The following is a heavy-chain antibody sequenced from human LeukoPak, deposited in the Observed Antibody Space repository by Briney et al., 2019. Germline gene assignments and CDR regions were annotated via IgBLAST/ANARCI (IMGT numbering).Heavy chain of an antibody. J-gene: IGHJ6*02. CDR2: IKQDGSQK. CDR1: GFAFSSNW. V-gene: IGHV3-7*01. CDR3: ARGSSSGCMDV. Sequence: PGGSLRLSCAASGFAFSSNWMTWVRQAPGKGLEWVANIKQDGSQKNYVDSVKGRFTISRENAKNSLYLQMNSLRAGDTAVYYCARGSSSGCMDVWGQGTTVTVSS. D-gene: IGHD6-19*01.